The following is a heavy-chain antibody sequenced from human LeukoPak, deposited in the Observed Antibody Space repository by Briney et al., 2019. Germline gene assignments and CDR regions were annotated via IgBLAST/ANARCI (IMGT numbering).Heavy chain of an antibody. CDR1: GGTFSSYA. Sequence: SVKVSCKASGGTFSSYAISWVRQAPGQGLEWMGRIIPIFGTANYAQKFQGRVTITTDESTSTAYMELSSLRSEDTAVYYCAMGDSSGYYLSYWGQGTLVTVSS. V-gene: IGHV1-69*05. D-gene: IGHD3-22*01. CDR3: AMGDSSGYYLSY. J-gene: IGHJ4*02. CDR2: IIPIFGTA.